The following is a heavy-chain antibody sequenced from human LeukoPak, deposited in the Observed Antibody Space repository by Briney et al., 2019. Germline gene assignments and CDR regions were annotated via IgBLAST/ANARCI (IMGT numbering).Heavy chain of an antibody. CDR3: ARAQYSSGWYGDAFDI. J-gene: IGHJ3*02. CDR1: GFTFDDYG. CDR2: INWNGGST. D-gene: IGHD6-19*01. Sequence: PGGSLRLSCAASGFTFDDYGMSWVRQAPGKGLEWVSGINWNGGSTGYADSVKGRFTISRDNAKNSLYLQMNSLRAEDTAVYYCARAQYSSGWYGDAFDIWGQGTMVTVSS. V-gene: IGHV3-20*04.